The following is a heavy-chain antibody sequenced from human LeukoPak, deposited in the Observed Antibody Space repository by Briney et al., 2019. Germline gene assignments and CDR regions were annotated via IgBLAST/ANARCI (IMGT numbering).Heavy chain of an antibody. CDR2: ISGSGGST. V-gene: IGHV3-23*01. CDR3: AKDALLAAAGQYYFDY. J-gene: IGHJ4*02. CDR1: GFTFSSYA. Sequence: GGSLRLSCAASGFTFSSYAMRWVREAPGEGLEWVSAISGSGGSTYYADPVKGRFTISRDNSKNTLYLQMNSLRAEDTAVYYCAKDALLAAAGQYYFDYWGQGTLVTVSS. D-gene: IGHD6-13*01.